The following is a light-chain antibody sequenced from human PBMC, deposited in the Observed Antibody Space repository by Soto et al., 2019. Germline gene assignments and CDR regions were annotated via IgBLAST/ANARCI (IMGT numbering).Light chain of an antibody. CDR2: NNN. CDR3: AAWDDSLNGYV. J-gene: IGLJ1*01. Sequence: SVLTQPPSASGTPGPRVTISCSGSSSNIGSNSVSWYQQLPGTAPKLLIYNNNQRPSGVPDRFSGSKSGTSASLAISGLQSGDEADYYCAAWDDSLNGYVFGTGTKVTVL. V-gene: IGLV1-44*01. CDR1: SSNIGSNS.